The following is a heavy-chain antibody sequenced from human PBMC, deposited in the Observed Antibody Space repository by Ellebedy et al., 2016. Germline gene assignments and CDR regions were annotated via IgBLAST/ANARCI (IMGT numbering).Heavy chain of an antibody. Sequence: ALVKVSCKASGYTFANYFIHWARQAPGEGLEWMGVINPSGGSTTYTQKFQGRVTLTRDTSTSTVNMELSSLISDDTAVYYCAREPLEGATRPFDYWGQGTLVTVSS. CDR1: GYTFANYF. CDR3: AREPLEGATRPFDY. D-gene: IGHD1-26*01. J-gene: IGHJ4*02. CDR2: INPSGGST. V-gene: IGHV1-46*01.